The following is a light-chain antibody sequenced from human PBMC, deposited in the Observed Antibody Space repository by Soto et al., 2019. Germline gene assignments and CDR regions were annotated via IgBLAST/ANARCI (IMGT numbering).Light chain of an antibody. CDR1: SSDVGGYNY. J-gene: IGLJ2*01. Sequence: QSALTQPPSASGSPGQSVTISCTGTSSDVGGYNYVSWYQQHPGKAPKLIISEVSKRPSGVPDRFSGSKSGNTASLTVSGLQAEDEAVYYCNSYAGSFNWVFGGGTKLTVL. CDR2: EVS. CDR3: NSYAGSFNWV. V-gene: IGLV2-8*01.